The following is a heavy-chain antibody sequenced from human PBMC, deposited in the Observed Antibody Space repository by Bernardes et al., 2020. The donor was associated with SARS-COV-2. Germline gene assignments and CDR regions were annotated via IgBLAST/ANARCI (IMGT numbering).Heavy chain of an antibody. J-gene: IGHJ3*02. CDR2: ISGSGGST. Sequence: GGSLILSCAASGFTFRSSAMSWVRQAPGPGLEWVSAISGSGGSTYYADSVKGRFTISRDNSKNTLYLQMNSLRAEDTAVYYCATPRGSSWFDAFDIWGQGTMVTVSS. V-gene: IGHV3-23*01. CDR1: GFTFRSSA. D-gene: IGHD6-13*01. CDR3: ATPRGSSWFDAFDI.